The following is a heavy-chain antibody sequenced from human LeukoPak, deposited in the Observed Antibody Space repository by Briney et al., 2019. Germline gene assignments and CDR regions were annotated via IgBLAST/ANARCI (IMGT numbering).Heavy chain of an antibody. CDR2: IDYSGGT. CDR3: ARGFIYSRSSLNFDY. J-gene: IGHJ4*02. CDR1: GASISSGVW. D-gene: IGHD6-13*01. Sequence: PSGTLSLTCAVSGASISSGVWWSWLRQPPGKGLEWIGEIDYSGGTYHNPSLKSRLSMSVDKPNNQFSLRLSSVTAADTAVYYCARGFIYSRSSLNFDYWGQGTLVTVSS. V-gene: IGHV4-4*02.